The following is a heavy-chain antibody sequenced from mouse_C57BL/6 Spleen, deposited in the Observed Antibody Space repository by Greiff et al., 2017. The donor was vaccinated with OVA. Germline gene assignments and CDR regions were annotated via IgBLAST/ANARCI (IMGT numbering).Heavy chain of an antibody. Sequence: EVKLMESGGDLVKPGGSLKLSCAASGFTFSSYGMSWVRQTPDKRLEWVATISSGGSYTYYPDSVKGRFTIARDNAKNTLYLQMSSLKSEDTAMYDCARHERSNYYFDDWGQGTTLTVSS. CDR3: ARHERSNYYFDD. D-gene: IGHD2-5*01. V-gene: IGHV5-6*01. CDR2: ISSGGSYT. J-gene: IGHJ2*01. CDR1: GFTFSSYG.